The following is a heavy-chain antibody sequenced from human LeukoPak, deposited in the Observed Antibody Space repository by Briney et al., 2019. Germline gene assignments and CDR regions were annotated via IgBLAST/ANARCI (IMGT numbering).Heavy chain of an antibody. D-gene: IGHD6-13*01. CDR1: GFTVSSNF. J-gene: IGHJ4*02. CDR3: ARVGAAAKGGNFDY. V-gene: IGHV3-53*01. Sequence: PGGSLRLSCAASGFTVSSNFMSWVRQAPGKGLEWVSAIYSGGSTYYADSVKGRFTISRDNAKNSLYLQMNSLRAEDTAVYYCARVGAAAKGGNFDYWGQGTLVTVSS. CDR2: IYSGGST.